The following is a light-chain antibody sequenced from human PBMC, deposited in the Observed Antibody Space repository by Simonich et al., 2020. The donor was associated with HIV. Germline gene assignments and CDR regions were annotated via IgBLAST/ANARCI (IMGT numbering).Light chain of an antibody. V-gene: IGKV4-1*01. Sequence: DIVMTQSPDSLAVSLGERATINCKSSQNILSSSNNKNPLAWYQHKPGQPPKLLIYWASTRESGVPDRFSGSGSGTDFTLTISSLQAEDVAVYYCQQYYSTPWTFGQGTKVEIK. CDR2: WAS. J-gene: IGKJ1*01. CDR3: QQYYSTPWT. CDR1: QNILSSSNNKNP.